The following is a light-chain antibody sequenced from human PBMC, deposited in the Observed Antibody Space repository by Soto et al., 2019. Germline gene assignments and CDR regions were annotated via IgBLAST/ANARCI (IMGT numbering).Light chain of an antibody. J-gene: IGKJ1*01. CDR2: GAS. V-gene: IGKV3-20*01. Sequence: EIVLTQSPATLSLSPGDRATLSCRASQTVTSNYLAWYQQKPGHPPSLLIYGASNRATGVPDRFSGGGSGTDFTLTISRLEAEDFAVFFCQQYGNTPWTFGQGTTVEI. CDR3: QQYGNTPWT. CDR1: QTVTSNY.